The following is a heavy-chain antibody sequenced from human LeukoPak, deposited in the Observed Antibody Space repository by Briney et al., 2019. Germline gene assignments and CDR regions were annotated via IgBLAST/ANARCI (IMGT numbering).Heavy chain of an antibody. D-gene: IGHD3-22*01. Sequence: GGSLRLSCAASGFTVSSNYMSWVRQAPGKGLEWVSVIYSGGSTYYADSVKGRFTISRDNSKNTLYLQMNSLRAEDTAVYYCARADSSGYYGSYYFDYWGLGTLVNVAS. V-gene: IGHV3-66*02. CDR3: ARADSSGYYGSYYFDY. CDR2: IYSGGST. J-gene: IGHJ4*02. CDR1: GFTVSSNY.